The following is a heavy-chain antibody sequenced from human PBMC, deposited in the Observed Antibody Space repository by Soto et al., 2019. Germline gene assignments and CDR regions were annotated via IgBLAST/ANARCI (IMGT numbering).Heavy chain of an antibody. J-gene: IGHJ6*02. D-gene: IGHD6-19*01. V-gene: IGHV1-46*01. CDR2: INPSGGST. CDR1: GYTFTTYY. Sequence: ASVKVSCKASGYTFTTYYMHWVRQAPGQRLEWLGIINPSGGSTSYAQKFQGRVTMTRDTSTSTVYMELSSLRSEDTAVYYCARVTVAGSYYYGMDGWGQGTTVTVSS. CDR3: ARVTVAGSYYYGMDG.